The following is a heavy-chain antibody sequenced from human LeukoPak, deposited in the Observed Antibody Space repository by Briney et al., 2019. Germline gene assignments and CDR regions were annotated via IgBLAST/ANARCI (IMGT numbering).Heavy chain of an antibody. CDR2: VYADADRDS. CDR3: ARAPSACGGTCPFDS. D-gene: IGHD2-15*01. CDR1: GASISDYW. V-gene: IGHV4-4*07. J-gene: IGHJ4*02. Sequence: SETLSLTCTVPGASISDYWWSWIKQPAGKGLEWIGRVYADADRDSNYNPSLRSRVTVSVDTSTNQFSLKLISVTAADTAVYYCARAPSACGGTCPFDSWGQGTLVTVSS.